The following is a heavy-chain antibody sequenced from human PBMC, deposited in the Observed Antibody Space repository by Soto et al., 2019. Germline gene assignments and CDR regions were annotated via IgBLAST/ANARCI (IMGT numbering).Heavy chain of an antibody. CDR2: IYYSGST. V-gene: IGHV4-59*01. D-gene: IGHD3-9*01. CDR3: ARDRAAGYYDILNYMDA. J-gene: IGHJ6*03. Sequence: SETLSLTCTVSGGSISSYYWSWIRQPPGKGLEWIGYIYYSGSTNYNPSLKSRVTISVDTSKNQFSLKLSSVTAADTAVYYCARDRAAGYYDILNYMDAWGKGTTVTVSS. CDR1: GGSISSYY.